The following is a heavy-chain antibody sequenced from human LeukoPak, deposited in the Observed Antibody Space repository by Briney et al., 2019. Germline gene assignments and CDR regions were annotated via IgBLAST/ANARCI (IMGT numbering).Heavy chain of an antibody. Sequence: PSETLPLTCTVSGGSVSSGSYYWNWIRQPAGKGLEWIGRIYTSGSTNYNPSLKSRLTILIDTSRNQFSLTLSSVTAADTAVYYCARGPASITEGYFDYWGQGTLVTVSS. J-gene: IGHJ4*02. CDR1: GGSVSSGSYY. CDR3: ARGPASITEGYFDY. D-gene: IGHD2-2*01. V-gene: IGHV4-61*02. CDR2: IYTSGST.